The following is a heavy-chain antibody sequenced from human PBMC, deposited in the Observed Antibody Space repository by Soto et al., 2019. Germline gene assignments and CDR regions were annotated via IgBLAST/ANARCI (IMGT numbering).Heavy chain of an antibody. CDR3: VKAIVVVTLDY. CDR2: INSDGSST. V-gene: IGHV3-74*01. J-gene: IGHJ4*02. Sequence: GGSLRLSCAASGFTFSSYWMHWVRQAPGKGLVWVSRINSDGSSTSYADSVKGRFTISRDNAKNTLYLQMNSLRAEDTAVYYCVKAIVVVTLDYWGQGTLVTVSS. CDR1: GFTFSSYW. D-gene: IGHD3-22*01.